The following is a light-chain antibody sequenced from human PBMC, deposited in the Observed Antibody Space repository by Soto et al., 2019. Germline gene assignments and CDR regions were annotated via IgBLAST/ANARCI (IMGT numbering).Light chain of an antibody. Sequence: DIQLTQSPSFLSASVGDRVTVTCRASQGISSFLAWYQQKPGKAPKLLIFAASTLQRGVPSRLSGSGSGTEFTLTISSLQPEDFATYYCQQVNGYPFTFGPGTKVDIK. CDR3: QQVNGYPFT. CDR2: AAS. V-gene: IGKV1-9*01. CDR1: QGISSF. J-gene: IGKJ3*01.